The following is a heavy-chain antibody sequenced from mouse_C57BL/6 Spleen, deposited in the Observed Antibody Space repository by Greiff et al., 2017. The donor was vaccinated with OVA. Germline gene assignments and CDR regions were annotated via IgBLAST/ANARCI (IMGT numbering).Heavy chain of an antibody. CDR2: INPGSGGT. CDR1: GYAFTNYL. V-gene: IGHV1-54*01. J-gene: IGHJ4*01. D-gene: IGHD1-1*01. CDR3: ARCRFITTVVPYAMDY. Sequence: LVESGAELVRPGTSVKVSCKASGYAFTNYLIEWVKQRPGQGLEWIGVINPGSGGTNYNEKFKGKATLTADKSSSTAYMQLSSLTSEDSAVYFCARCRFITTVVPYAMDYWGQGTSVTVSS.